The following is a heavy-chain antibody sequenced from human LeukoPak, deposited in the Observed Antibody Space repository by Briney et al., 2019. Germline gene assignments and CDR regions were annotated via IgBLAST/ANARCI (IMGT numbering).Heavy chain of an antibody. CDR2: ISSSGSTI. Sequence: GGSLRLSCAASGFTFSSYEMNWVRQAPGKGLEWVSYISSSGSTIYYADSVKGRFTISRDNAKNSLYPQMNSLRAEDTAVYYCARDEGAEYFQHWGQGTPVTVSS. J-gene: IGHJ1*01. V-gene: IGHV3-48*03. CDR3: ARDEGAEYFQH. CDR1: GFTFSSYE.